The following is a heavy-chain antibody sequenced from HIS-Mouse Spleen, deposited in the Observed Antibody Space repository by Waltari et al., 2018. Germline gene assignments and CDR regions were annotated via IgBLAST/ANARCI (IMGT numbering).Heavy chain of an antibody. CDR1: GGSFSGYY. D-gene: IGHD7-27*01. J-gene: IGHJ2*01. V-gene: IGHV4-34*01. Sequence: QVQLQQWGAGLLKPSETLSLTCAVYGGSFSGYYWSWSRQPPGKGRGWIGEINPSGSTNYNPSLKSRVTISVDTSKNQFSLKLSSVTAADTAVYYCARVRTGDPSYWYFDLWGRGTLVTVSS. CDR3: ARVRTGDPSYWYFDL. CDR2: INPSGST.